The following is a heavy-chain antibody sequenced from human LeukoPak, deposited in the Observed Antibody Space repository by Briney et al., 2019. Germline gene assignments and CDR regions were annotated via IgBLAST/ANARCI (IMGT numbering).Heavy chain of an antibody. CDR1: GYTFTSYY. CDR2: INPSGGST. V-gene: IGHV1-46*01. J-gene: IGHJ4*02. CDR3: ARDDSSGWYARDY. Sequence: ASVKVSCKASGYTFTSYYMHWVRQAPGQGLEWMGIINPSGGSTSYAQKFQGRVTMTRDTSISTAYMELSRLRSDDTAVYYCARDDSSGWYARDYWGQGTLVTVSS. D-gene: IGHD6-19*01.